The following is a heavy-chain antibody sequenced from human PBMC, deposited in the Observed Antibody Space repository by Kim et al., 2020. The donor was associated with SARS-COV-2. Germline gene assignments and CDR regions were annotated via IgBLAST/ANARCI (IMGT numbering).Heavy chain of an antibody. CDR2: INAGNGNT. CDR1: GYTFTSYA. D-gene: IGHD3-10*01. Sequence: ASVTVSCKASGYTFTSYAMHWVRQAPGQRLEWMGWINAGNGNTKYSQKFQGRVTITRDTSASTAYMELSSLRSEDTAVYYCARVPRTMVRGVIWSLFDYWGQGTLVTVSS. CDR3: ARVPRTMVRGVIWSLFDY. J-gene: IGHJ4*02. V-gene: IGHV1-3*01.